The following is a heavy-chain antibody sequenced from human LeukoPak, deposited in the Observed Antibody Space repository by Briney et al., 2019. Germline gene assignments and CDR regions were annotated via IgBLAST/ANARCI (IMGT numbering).Heavy chain of an antibody. CDR1: GYTFTSYG. Sequence: ASVKVSCKASGYTFTSYGISWVRQAPGQGLEWMGWISAYNGNTNYAQKLQGRVTMTTDTSTSTAYMELRNLRSDDTAVYYCATNYYDSSGYYYGSDYWGQGTLVTVSS. V-gene: IGHV1-18*01. D-gene: IGHD3-22*01. J-gene: IGHJ4*02. CDR3: ATNYYDSSGYYYGSDY. CDR2: ISAYNGNT.